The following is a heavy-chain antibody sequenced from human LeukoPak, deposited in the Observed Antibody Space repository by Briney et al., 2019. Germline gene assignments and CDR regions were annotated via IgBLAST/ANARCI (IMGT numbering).Heavy chain of an antibody. Sequence: SETLPLTCAVYGGSFSGYYWSWIRQPPGKGLEWIGEINHNGSTNYNPSLKSRVTISVDTSKNQFSLKLSSVTAADTAVYYCARDRVRRNYYDSSGDAFDIWGQGTMVTVSS. CDR1: GGSFSGYY. V-gene: IGHV4-34*01. CDR3: ARDRVRRNYYDSSGDAFDI. D-gene: IGHD3-22*01. CDR2: INHNGST. J-gene: IGHJ3*02.